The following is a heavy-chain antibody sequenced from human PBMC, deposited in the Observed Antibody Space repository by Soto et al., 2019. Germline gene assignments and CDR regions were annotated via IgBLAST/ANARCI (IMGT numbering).Heavy chain of an antibody. CDR1: GYTFTSYA. V-gene: IGHV1-3*01. D-gene: IGHD6-19*01. J-gene: IGHJ6*02. CDR2: INAGNGNT. CDR3: ARDLGVDSSGWGPPGSNCYYYYGMDV. Sequence: GASVKVSCKASGYTFTSYAMHWVRQAPGQRLEWMGWINAGNGNTKYSQKFQGRVTITRDTSASTAYMELSSLRSEDTAVYYCARDLGVDSSGWGPPGSNCYYYYGMDVWGQGTTVTVSS.